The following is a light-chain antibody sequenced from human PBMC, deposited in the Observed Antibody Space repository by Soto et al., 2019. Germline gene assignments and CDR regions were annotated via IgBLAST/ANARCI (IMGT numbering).Light chain of an antibody. CDR1: SSDVGGYNY. V-gene: IGLV2-8*01. J-gene: IGLJ1*01. CDR3: SSYARSNIFV. Sequence: QSALTQPPSASGSPGQSVTISCTGTSSDVGGYNYVSWYQQYPGKAPKLMIYEVSKRPSGVPDRFSGSKSGNTASLTVSGLQAEDESDYYCSSYARSNIFVFGTGTKLTVL. CDR2: EVS.